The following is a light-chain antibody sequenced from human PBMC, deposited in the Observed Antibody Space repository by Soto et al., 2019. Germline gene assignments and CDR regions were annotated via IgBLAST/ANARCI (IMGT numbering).Light chain of an antibody. V-gene: IGKV3-15*01. J-gene: IGKJ2*01. Sequence: EIVMTQSPATLSVSPGERATLSCRASQSVSSNLAWYQQKPGQAPRLLIYGASTRATGIPDRFSGSGSGTEFTLPISSQQSEDFAVYYCLQYNNWPPITFGQGTKLEIK. CDR2: GAS. CDR1: QSVSSN. CDR3: LQYNNWPPIT.